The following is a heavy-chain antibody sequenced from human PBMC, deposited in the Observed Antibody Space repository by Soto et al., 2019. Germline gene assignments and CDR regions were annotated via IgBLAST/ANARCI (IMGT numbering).Heavy chain of an antibody. D-gene: IGHD2-2*01. CDR2: IDPSDSYT. CDR3: ARQISSPVDY. Sequence: PGESLKISCKGSGYSFTSYWISWVRQMPGKGLEWMGRIDPSDSYTNYSPSFQGHVTISADKSISTAYLQWSSLKASNTAMYYCARQISSPVDYWGQGTLVTVSS. CDR1: GYSFTSYW. V-gene: IGHV5-10-1*01. J-gene: IGHJ4*02.